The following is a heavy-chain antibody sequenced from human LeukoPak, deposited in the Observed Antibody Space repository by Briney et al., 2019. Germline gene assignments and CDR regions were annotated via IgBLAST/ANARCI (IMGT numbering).Heavy chain of an antibody. D-gene: IGHD3-9*01. Sequence: PSETLSLTCTVSGGSISSSSYYWGWIRQPPGKGLEWIGSIYYSGSTYYNPSLKSRVTISVDTSKNQFSLKLRSVTAADTAVYYCGRVTGYTIEDYFDYWGQGTLVTVSS. V-gene: IGHV4-39*07. CDR3: GRVTGYTIEDYFDY. CDR2: IYYSGST. CDR1: GGSISSSSYY. J-gene: IGHJ4*02.